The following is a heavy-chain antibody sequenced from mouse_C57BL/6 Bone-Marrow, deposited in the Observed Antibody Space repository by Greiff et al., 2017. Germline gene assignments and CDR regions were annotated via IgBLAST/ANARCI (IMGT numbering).Heavy chain of an antibody. D-gene: IGHD1-3*01. CDR3: AEYRLNYFDY. V-gene: IGHV1-63*01. Sequence: VQLQQSGAELVRPGTSVTMSCKASGYTFTNYWIGWAKQRPGPGLEWIGDIYPGGGYTNYNEQFKGQATLTDDKSYNTAYMQFSSLTSEDSSISYCAEYRLNYFDYWGQGTTLTVSS. J-gene: IGHJ2*01. CDR1: GYTFTNYW. CDR2: IYPGGGYT.